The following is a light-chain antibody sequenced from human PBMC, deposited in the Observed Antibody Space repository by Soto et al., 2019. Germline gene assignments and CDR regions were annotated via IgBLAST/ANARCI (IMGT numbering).Light chain of an antibody. CDR2: TAG. V-gene: IGLV1-44*01. CDR1: SANIGSNT. CDR3: SAWDNCLNGYV. J-gene: IGLJ1*01. Sequence: QSVLTPPPSASASPGQRVTISCSGGSANIGSNTVAWYQHLPGTAPPRLIFTAGQRPSGVPGRFSGSKSGTSASLAISGLQSEDEGDYYCSAWDNCLNGYVFGPGTKVTVL.